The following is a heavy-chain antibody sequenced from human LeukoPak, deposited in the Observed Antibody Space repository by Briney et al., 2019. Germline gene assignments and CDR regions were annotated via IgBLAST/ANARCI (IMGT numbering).Heavy chain of an antibody. CDR2: IKQDGSEK. CDR3: ARSIAARPSYYYYYYMDV. Sequence: GGSLRLSCAASGFTFSSYWMSWVRQAPGKGLEWVANIKQDGSEKYYVDSVKGRFTISRDNAKNSLYLQMNSLRAEDTAVYYCARSIAARPSYYYYYYMDVWGKGTTVTVSS. J-gene: IGHJ6*03. CDR1: GFTFSSYW. D-gene: IGHD6-6*01. V-gene: IGHV3-7*01.